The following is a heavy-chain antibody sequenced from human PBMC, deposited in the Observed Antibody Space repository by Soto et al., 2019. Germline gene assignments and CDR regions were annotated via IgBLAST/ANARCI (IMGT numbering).Heavy chain of an antibody. Sequence: GSLILSFSSSGFTFSSYSMNWVRQAPGKGLEWVSSISIISSYIYYADSVKGRFTISRDNAKNSLYLQMNSLRAEDTAVYYCARVGGYCSSTSCYYYYYMDVWGKGTTVTVSS. J-gene: IGHJ6*03. D-gene: IGHD2-2*01. CDR3: ARVGGYCSSTSCYYYYYMDV. CDR1: GFTFSSYS. V-gene: IGHV3-21*01. CDR2: ISIISSYI.